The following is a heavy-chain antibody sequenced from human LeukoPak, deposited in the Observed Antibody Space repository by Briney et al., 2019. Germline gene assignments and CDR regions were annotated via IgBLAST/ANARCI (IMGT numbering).Heavy chain of an antibody. CDR3: ARDMSGGSYHVAHFDY. D-gene: IGHD1-26*01. V-gene: IGHV3-21*01. CDR2: ISSSSSYI. CDR1: GFTFSSYS. Sequence: KSGGSLRLSCAASGFTFSSYSMNWVRQAPGKGLEWVSSISSSSSYIYYADSVKGRFTISRDNAKNSLYLQMNSLRAEDTAVYYCARDMSGGSYHVAHFDYWGQGTLVTVSS. J-gene: IGHJ4*02.